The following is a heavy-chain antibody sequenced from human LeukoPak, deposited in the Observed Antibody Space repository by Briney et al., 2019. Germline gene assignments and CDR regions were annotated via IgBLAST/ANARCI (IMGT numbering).Heavy chain of an antibody. CDR3: ARWGYSRIFDY. D-gene: IGHD6-13*01. J-gene: IGHJ4*02. CDR2: IYYSGST. CDR1: GGSISSYY. Sequence: SETLSLTCTVSGGSISSYYWSWIRQPPGKGLEWIGYIYYSGSTNYNPSLKSRVTISVDTSMNQFSLKLSSVTAADTAVYYCARWGYSRIFDYWGQGTLVTVSS. V-gene: IGHV4-59*08.